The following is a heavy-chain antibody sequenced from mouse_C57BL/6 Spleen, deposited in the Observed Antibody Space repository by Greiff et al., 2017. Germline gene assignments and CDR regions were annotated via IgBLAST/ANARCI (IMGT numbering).Heavy chain of an antibody. Sequence: QVQLQQSGAELMKPGASVKLSCKATGYTFTGYWIEWVKQRPGHGLEWIGEILPGSGSTNYNEKFKGKATFTADTSSNTAYMQLSSLTTEDSAIYYCARGIYYDYDEEGVFAYWGQGTLVTVSA. J-gene: IGHJ3*01. D-gene: IGHD2-4*01. CDR1: GYTFTGYW. V-gene: IGHV1-9*01. CDR3: ARGIYYDYDEEGVFAY. CDR2: ILPGSGST.